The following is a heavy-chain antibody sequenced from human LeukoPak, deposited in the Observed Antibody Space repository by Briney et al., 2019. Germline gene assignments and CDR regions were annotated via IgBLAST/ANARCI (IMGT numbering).Heavy chain of an antibody. V-gene: IGHV4-34*01. CDR2: INHSGST. Sequence: SETLSLTCAVYGGSFSGYYWSWIRQPPGKGLEWIGEINHSGSTNYNPSLKSRVTISVDTSKNQFSLKLSSVTAADTAVYYCARSLYSSSSNFDYWGQGTLVTVSS. CDR1: GGSFSGYY. D-gene: IGHD6-6*01. CDR3: ARSLYSSSSNFDY. J-gene: IGHJ4*02.